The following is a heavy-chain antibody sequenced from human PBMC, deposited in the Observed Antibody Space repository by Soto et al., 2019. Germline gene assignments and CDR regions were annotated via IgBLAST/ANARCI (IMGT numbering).Heavy chain of an antibody. CDR3: ARDGTTGTTNYHYAMDV. J-gene: IGHJ6*02. D-gene: IGHD4-17*01. CDR1: VFTLSSYH. Sequence: WGSLLVSCAASVFTLSSYHMYWVRQAPGKGLEWVSYININSGTIHYADSVKGRFTISRDNAKNSLYLQMDSLRAEDTAVYFCARDGTTGTTNYHYAMDVWGQGTTVTFSS. CDR2: ININSGTI. V-gene: IGHV3-48*03.